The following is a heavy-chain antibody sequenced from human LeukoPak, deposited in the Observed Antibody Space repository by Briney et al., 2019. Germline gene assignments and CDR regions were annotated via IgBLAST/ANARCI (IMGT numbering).Heavy chain of an antibody. J-gene: IGHJ4*02. CDR2: IILILGIA. Sequence: ASVKVSCKASGGTFSSYTISWVRQAPGQGLEWMGRIILILGIANYAQKFQGRVTITADKSTSTAYMELSSLRSEDTAVYYCARGRERWLQIWGQGTLVTVSS. CDR3: ARGRERWLQI. CDR1: GGTFSSYT. D-gene: IGHD5-24*01. V-gene: IGHV1-69*02.